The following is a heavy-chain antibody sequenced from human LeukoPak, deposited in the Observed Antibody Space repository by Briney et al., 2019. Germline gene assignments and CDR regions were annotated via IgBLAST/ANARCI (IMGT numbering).Heavy chain of an antibody. CDR1: GFIFSNYW. J-gene: IGHJ6*02. D-gene: IGHD3-9*01. Sequence: PGGSLRLSCAASGFIFSNYWMSWVRQAPGKGLEWVADIKQDGSEKYYVDSVKGRFTISRDNAKNSLYLQMNSLRAEDTAVYYCAREAIHNILTGYYGREYGLDVWGQGTTVTVSS. CDR2: IKQDGSEK. CDR3: AREAIHNILTGYYGREYGLDV. V-gene: IGHV3-7*01.